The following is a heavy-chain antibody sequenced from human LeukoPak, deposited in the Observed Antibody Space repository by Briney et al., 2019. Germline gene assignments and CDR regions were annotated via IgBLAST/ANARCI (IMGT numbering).Heavy chain of an antibody. V-gene: IGHV3-33*01. J-gene: IGHJ4*02. CDR2: IWHDGTNQ. CDR3: ARDWYYDSSGYFHY. D-gene: IGHD3-22*01. CDR1: GFTFSRYG. Sequence: PGGSLRLSCAASGFTFSRYGMHWVRQAPSKGLEWVAFIWHDGTNQTYADSVKGRFTISRDNSKKMVYVQRNSLRVEDTAFYYCARDWYYDSSGYFHYWGQGTLVTVSS.